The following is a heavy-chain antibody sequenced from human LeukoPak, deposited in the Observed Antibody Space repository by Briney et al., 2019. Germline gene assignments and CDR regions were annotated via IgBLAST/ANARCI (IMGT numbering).Heavy chain of an antibody. Sequence: PGGSLRLSCAASGFGFSDFAMSWVRQAPGKGLEWVAAISGSGGSTYYADSVKGRFTISRDNSKNTLYVQMNSLSAEDTAVYYCAKLEKIGYCSSTSCKYFDYWGQGTLVTVSS. CDR3: AKLEKIGYCSSTSCKYFDY. CDR1: GFGFSDFA. D-gene: IGHD2-2*01. V-gene: IGHV3-23*01. CDR2: ISGSGGST. J-gene: IGHJ4*02.